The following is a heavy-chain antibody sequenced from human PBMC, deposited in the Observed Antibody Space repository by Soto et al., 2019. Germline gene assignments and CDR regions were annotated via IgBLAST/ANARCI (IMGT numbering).Heavy chain of an antibody. J-gene: IGHJ4*02. CDR1: GFTFSSYA. D-gene: IGHD2-15*01. Sequence: PGGSLRLSCAASGFTFSSYAMSWVRQAPGKGLDWVSAISGSGGSTYYADSVKGRFTISRDNSKNTLYLQMNSLRTEDTAVYYCAGRYCTGGSCYFDYWGQGTLVTVSS. V-gene: IGHV3-23*01. CDR2: ISGSGGST. CDR3: AGRYCTGGSCYFDY.